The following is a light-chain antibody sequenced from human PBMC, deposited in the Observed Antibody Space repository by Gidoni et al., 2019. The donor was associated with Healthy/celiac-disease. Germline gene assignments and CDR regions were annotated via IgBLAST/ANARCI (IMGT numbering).Light chain of an antibody. CDR3: QQRSNWPPLT. CDR1: QSVSSY. V-gene: IGKV3-11*01. J-gene: IGKJ5*01. Sequence: EIVLTQSPATLSLSPGEGATLSCRASQSVSSYLAWYQQKPGQAPRLLIYDASNRATGIPARFSGSGSGTDFTLTISSLEPEDFAVYYCQQRSNWPPLTFGQXTRLEIK. CDR2: DAS.